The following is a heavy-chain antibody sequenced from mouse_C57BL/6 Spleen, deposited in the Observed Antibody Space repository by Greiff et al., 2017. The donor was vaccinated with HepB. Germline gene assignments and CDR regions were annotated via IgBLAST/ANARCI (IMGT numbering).Heavy chain of an antibody. V-gene: IGHV1-50*01. D-gene: IGHD1-1*01. CDR3: AIDYYGSSSWFAY. CDR2: IDPSDSYT. CDR1: GYTFTSYW. Sequence: QVQLQQPGAELVKPGASVKLSCKASGYTFTSYWMQWVKQRPGQGLEWIGEIDPSDSYTNYNQKLKGKATLTVDKSSSTAYMQLSSLKSADSAVYDCAIDYYGSSSWFAYWGQGTLVTVSA. J-gene: IGHJ3*01.